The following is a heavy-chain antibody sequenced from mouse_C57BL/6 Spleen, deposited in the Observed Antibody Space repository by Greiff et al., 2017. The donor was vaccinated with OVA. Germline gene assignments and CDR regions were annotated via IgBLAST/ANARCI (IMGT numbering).Heavy chain of an antibody. CDR2: IYPSDSET. Sequence: QVQLQQPGAELVRPGSSVKLSCKASGYTFTSYWMDWVKQRPGQGLEWIGNIYPSDSETHYNQKFKDKAKLTVDKSSSTAYMQLSSLTSEDSAVYYCARLGLRAYYAMDYWGQGTSVTVSS. D-gene: IGHD2-4*01. J-gene: IGHJ4*01. CDR3: ARLGLRAYYAMDY. CDR1: GYTFTSYW. V-gene: IGHV1-61*01.